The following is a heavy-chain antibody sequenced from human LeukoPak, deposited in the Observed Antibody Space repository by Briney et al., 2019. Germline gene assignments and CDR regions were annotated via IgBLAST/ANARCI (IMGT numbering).Heavy chain of an antibody. CDR2: INAANGNT. CDR3: ARDRWWEPTDFSFDY. V-gene: IGHV1-3*01. CDR1: GYTFTDYT. Sequence: ASVKVSCKASGYTFTDYTIHWVRQAPGQRLEWMGWINAANGNTKYSQQFQGRVTITRDTSASTAYMDLSSRRSEDTAVYYCARDRWWEPTDFSFDYWGQGTLVTVTS. D-gene: IGHD1-26*01. J-gene: IGHJ4*02.